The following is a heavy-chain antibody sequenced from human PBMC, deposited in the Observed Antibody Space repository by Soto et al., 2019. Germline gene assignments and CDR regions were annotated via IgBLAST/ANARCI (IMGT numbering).Heavy chain of an antibody. CDR3: AKAPIYGDFASVAY. CDR1: GFTFSSYA. CDR2: ISGSGGST. Sequence: EVQLLESGGGLVQPGGSLRLSCAASGFTFSSYAMSWVRQAPGKGLEWVSAISGSGGSTYYADSVKGRFTIARDNSKNTLYLQMNSLRAEDTAVYYWAKAPIYGDFASVAYWGQGTLVTFAS. V-gene: IGHV3-23*01. J-gene: IGHJ4*02. D-gene: IGHD4-17*01.